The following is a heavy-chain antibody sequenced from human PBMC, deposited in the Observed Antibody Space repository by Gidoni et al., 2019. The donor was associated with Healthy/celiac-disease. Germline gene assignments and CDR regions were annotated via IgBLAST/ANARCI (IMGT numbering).Heavy chain of an antibody. Sequence: QVQLVQSGAEVKKPGASVPVSCQASGYTFTGYSRHWVRQAAGQGLEWMGWINPSSGGTNYAQKFQSRVTMTRDTSISTAYMELSRLRSDDTAVYYCARDPVFGVVISPRDWFDPWGQGTLVTVSS. CDR2: INPSSGGT. CDR1: GYTFTGYS. J-gene: IGHJ5*02. V-gene: IGHV1-2*02. CDR3: ARDPVFGVVISPRDWFDP. D-gene: IGHD3-3*01.